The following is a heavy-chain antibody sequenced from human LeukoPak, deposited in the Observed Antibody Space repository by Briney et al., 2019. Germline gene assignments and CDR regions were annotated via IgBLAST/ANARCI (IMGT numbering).Heavy chain of an antibody. V-gene: IGHV3-21*01. D-gene: IGHD3-3*01. CDR2: ISSSSSYI. CDR3: ARVTTTYYDFWSGYLDAFDI. J-gene: IGHJ3*02. Sequence: PGGSLRLSCAASGFTFSGYSMNWVRQAPGKGLEWVSSISSSSSYIYYADSVKGRFTISRDNAKNSLYLQMNSLRAEDTAVYYCARVTTTYYDFWSGYLDAFDIWGQGTMVTVSS. CDR1: GFTFSGYS.